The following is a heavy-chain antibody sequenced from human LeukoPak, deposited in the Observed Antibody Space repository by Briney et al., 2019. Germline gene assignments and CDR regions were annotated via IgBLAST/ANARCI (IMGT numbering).Heavy chain of an antibody. CDR2: ISSIGGST. V-gene: IGHV3-64*01. D-gene: IGHD3-22*01. CDR1: GFTFSSYA. J-gene: IGHJ4*02. Sequence: GGSLRLSCAASGFTFSSYAMHWLRQAPGKGLEYVSAISSIGGSTYYANSVKGRFTISRDNSKNTLYLQMGSLRAEDMAVYYCARDDDDSSGYYFGVSDYWGQGTLVTVSS. CDR3: ARDDDDSSGYYFGVSDY.